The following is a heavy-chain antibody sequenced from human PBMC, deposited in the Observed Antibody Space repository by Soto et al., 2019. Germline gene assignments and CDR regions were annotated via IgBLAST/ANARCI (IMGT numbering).Heavy chain of an antibody. CDR2: MNPNSGNT. D-gene: IGHD3-16*01. CDR3: ARVGELARAMVGFDI. CDR1: GYTFTSYD. Sequence: QVQLVQSGAEVKKPGASVKVSCKASGYTFTSYDINWVRQATGQGLEWMGWMNPNSGNTGYAQKFQGRVTMSRNTPTSTAYMQLSRRRSEGTAVYDCARVGELARAMVGFDIGGQGTMVTVSS. J-gene: IGHJ3*02. V-gene: IGHV1-8*01.